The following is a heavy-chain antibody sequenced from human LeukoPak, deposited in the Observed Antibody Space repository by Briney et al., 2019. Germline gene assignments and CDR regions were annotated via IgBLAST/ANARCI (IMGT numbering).Heavy chain of an antibody. Sequence: ASVKVSCKASGYTFTGYFMHWVRQAPGQGLEWMGRIYPHSGVTVYAQKFEGRVTMTRDTSITTAYMELSSLRSDDTAVYYCARDHAFDGDNWFDPWGQGTLVTVS. V-gene: IGHV1-2*06. D-gene: IGHD3-10*01. J-gene: IGHJ5*02. CDR1: GYTFTGYF. CDR2: IYPHSGVT. CDR3: ARDHAFDGDNWFDP.